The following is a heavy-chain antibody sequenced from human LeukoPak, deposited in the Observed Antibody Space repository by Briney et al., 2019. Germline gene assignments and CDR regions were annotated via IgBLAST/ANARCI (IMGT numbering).Heavy chain of an antibody. J-gene: IGHJ4*02. D-gene: IGHD3-22*01. V-gene: IGHV1-8*01. Sequence: GASVKVSCKASGYTFTSYEINWVQQATGQGLEWMGWRNPNSGDTAYAQKFQDRVTMTRSTSISTAYMELSSPRSEDTAVYYCARGLGSYDSSELTWPMISFWGQGTLVTVSS. CDR2: RNPNSGDT. CDR3: ARGLGSYDSSELTWPMISF. CDR1: GYTFTSYE.